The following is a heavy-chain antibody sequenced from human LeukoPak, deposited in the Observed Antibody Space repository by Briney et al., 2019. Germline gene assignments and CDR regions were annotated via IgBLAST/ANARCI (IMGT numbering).Heavy chain of an antibody. CDR3: ARNSVPAAIPLGFDP. Sequence: PSETLSLTCTVSGGSISSYYWSWIRQPPGKGLEWIGYIYYSGSTNYNPSLKSRVTISVYTSKNQFSLKLSSVTAADTAVYYCARNSVPAAIPLGFDPWGQGTLVTVSS. V-gene: IGHV4-59*01. J-gene: IGHJ5*02. CDR2: IYYSGST. D-gene: IGHD2-2*02. CDR1: GGSISSYY.